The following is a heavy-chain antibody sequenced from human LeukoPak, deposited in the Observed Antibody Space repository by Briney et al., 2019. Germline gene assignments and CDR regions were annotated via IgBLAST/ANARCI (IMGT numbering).Heavy chain of an antibody. CDR3: ARVKVVVPAAHYYYYYMDV. D-gene: IGHD2-2*01. V-gene: IGHV4-59*01. J-gene: IGHJ6*03. CDR2: IYYSGST. CDR1: GGSISSYY. Sequence: SETLSLTCTVSGGSISSYYWSWIRQPPGKGLEWIGYIYYSGSTNYNPSLKSRVTISVDTSKNQFSLKLSSVTAADTAVYYCARVKVVVPAAHYYYYYMDVWGKGTTVTISS.